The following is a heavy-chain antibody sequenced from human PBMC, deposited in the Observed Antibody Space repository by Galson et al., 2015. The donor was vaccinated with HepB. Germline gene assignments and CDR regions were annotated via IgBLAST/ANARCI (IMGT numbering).Heavy chain of an antibody. CDR1: GYTFTSYG. V-gene: IGHV1-18*01. Sequence: SVKVSCKASGYTFTSYGISWVRQAPGQGLEWMGWISAYNGNTNYAQKLQGRVTMTTDTSTSTAYMELRSLRSDDTAVYYCARSVPKLTFGGVIGYWGQGTLVTVSS. CDR3: ARSVPKLTFGGVIGY. J-gene: IGHJ4*02. D-gene: IGHD3-16*01. CDR2: ISAYNGNT.